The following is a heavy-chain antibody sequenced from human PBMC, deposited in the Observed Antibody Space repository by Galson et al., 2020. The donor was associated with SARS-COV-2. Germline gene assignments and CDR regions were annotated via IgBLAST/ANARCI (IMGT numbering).Heavy chain of an antibody. CDR2: IYYSGST. V-gene: IGHV4-31*03. CDR1: GGSISSGGYY. Sequence: SETLSLTCTVSGGSISSGGYYWSWIRQHPGKGLEWIGYIYYSGSTYYNPSLKSRVTISVDTSKNQFSLKLSSVTAADTAVYYCARDLIHGDNSYYYYYGMDVWGQGTTVTVSS. D-gene: IGHD4-17*01. J-gene: IGHJ6*02. CDR3: ARDLIHGDNSYYYYYGMDV.